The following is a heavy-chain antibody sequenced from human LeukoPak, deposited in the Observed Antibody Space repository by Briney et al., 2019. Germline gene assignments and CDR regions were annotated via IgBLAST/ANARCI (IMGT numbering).Heavy chain of an antibody. Sequence: GGSLRLSCAASGFTFSSYGMHWVRQAPGKGLEWVAVISYDGSNKYYADSVKGRFTISRDNSKNTLYLQMNSLRAEDTAVYYCAKDGGGWFDPWGQGTLVTVSS. CDR2: ISYDGSNK. CDR1: GFTFSSYG. J-gene: IGHJ5*02. D-gene: IGHD3-16*01. V-gene: IGHV3-30*18. CDR3: AKDGGGWFDP.